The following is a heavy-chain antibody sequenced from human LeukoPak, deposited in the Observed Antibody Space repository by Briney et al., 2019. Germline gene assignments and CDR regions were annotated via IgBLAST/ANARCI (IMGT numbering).Heavy chain of an antibody. CDR3: ARQRFNYFDS. CDR2: IFHSGST. D-gene: IGHD3-3*01. V-gene: IGHV4-59*08. CDR1: GASLNVYY. J-gene: IGHJ4*02. Sequence: SETLSLTWTVSGASLNVYYWSWIRQPPGKGLEWIGYIFHSGSTYYNPSLKSRVTISIDTSTNHFSLRLNSVTAADTAVYYCARQRFNYFDSWGQGTLVAVSS.